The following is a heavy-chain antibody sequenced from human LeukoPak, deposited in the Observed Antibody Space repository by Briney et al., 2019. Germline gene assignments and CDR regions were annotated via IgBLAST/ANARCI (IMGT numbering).Heavy chain of an antibody. D-gene: IGHD3-22*01. J-gene: IGHJ3*02. CDR1: GGSISSYY. Sequence: SETLSLTCTVSGGSISSYYWSWIRQPAGKGLEWIGRIYTCGSTNYNPSLKSRVTMSVDTSKNQFSLKLSSVTAADTAVYYCARERNYYDSSGYNDAFDIWGQGTMVTVSS. CDR2: IYTCGST. CDR3: ARERNYYDSSGYNDAFDI. V-gene: IGHV4-4*07.